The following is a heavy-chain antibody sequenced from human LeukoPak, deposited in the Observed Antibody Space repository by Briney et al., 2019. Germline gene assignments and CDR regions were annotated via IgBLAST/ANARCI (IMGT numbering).Heavy chain of an antibody. CDR3: ARALNYGSSILDY. J-gene: IGHJ4*02. D-gene: IGHD3-10*01. Sequence: GGSLRLSCAASGFTFSNYWMGWVRQAPGKGLEWVANIKQDGSEKYYVDSVKGRFTISRDNAKKSLYLQMNSLRAEDTAVYYCARALNYGSSILDYWGQGTLVTVSS. V-gene: IGHV3-7*01. CDR2: IKQDGSEK. CDR1: GFTFSNYW.